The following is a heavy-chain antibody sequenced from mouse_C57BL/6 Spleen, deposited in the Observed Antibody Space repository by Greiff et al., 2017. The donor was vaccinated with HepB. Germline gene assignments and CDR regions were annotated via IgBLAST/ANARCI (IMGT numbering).Heavy chain of an antibody. D-gene: IGHD1-1*01. CDR3: AREGTTVVPYYFDY. J-gene: IGHJ2*01. V-gene: IGHV3-6*01. Sequence: VQLKESGPGLVKPSQSLSLTCSVTGYSITSGYYWNRIRQFPGNKLEWMGYISYDGSNNYNPSLKNRISITRDTSKNQFFLKLNSVTTEDTATYYCAREGTTVVPYYFDYWGQGTTLTVSS. CDR1: GYSITSGYY. CDR2: ISYDGSN.